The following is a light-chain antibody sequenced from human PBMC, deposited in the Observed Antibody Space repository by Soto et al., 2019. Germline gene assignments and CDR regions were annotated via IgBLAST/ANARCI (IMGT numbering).Light chain of an antibody. V-gene: IGKV1-9*01. Sequence: IQLTQSPSFLSPSIGERVTLTCRASQVISTSLAWYQVKPGKAPKLLIYAASTLESGVPSRFRATVSGTEFSLTITSLKPEDFETYYCQQLFDSPITFGQGTRLEIK. CDR3: QQLFDSPIT. CDR1: QVISTS. CDR2: AAS. J-gene: IGKJ5*01.